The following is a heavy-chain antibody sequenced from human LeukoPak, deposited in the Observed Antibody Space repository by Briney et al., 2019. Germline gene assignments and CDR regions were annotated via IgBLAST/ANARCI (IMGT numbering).Heavy chain of an antibody. J-gene: IGHJ5*02. V-gene: IGHV3-7*01. CDR3: AREPSYSSSWYTTCDH. CDR1: GFTFSSFW. CDR2: IRQDGSQK. Sequence: PGGSLRLSCAASGFTFSSFWMSWVRQAPGRGLEWVATIRQDGSQKYYLDSVKGRFTISRDNAKKSLYLQMNSLRAEDTAVYYCAREPSYSSSWYTTCDHWGQGILVTVSS. D-gene: IGHD6-13*01.